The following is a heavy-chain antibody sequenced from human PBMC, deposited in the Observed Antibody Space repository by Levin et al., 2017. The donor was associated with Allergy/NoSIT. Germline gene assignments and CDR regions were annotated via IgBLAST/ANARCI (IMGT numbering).Heavy chain of an antibody. CDR1: GGSISSSSYY. J-gene: IGHJ6*02. CDR3: ARHFPPSLAYGMDV. Sequence: PSETLSLTCTVSGGSISSSSYYWGWIRQPPGKGLEWIGSIYYSGSTYYNPSLKSRVTISVDTSKNQFSLKLSSVTAADTAVYYCARHFPPSLAYGMDVWGQGTTVTVSS. CDR2: IYYSGST. V-gene: IGHV4-39*01.